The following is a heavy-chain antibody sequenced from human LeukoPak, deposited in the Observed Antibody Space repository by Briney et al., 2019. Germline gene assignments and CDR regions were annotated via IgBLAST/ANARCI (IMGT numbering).Heavy chain of an antibody. V-gene: IGHV3-30*02. D-gene: IGHD3-3*01. CDR1: GFTFSSHG. CDR2: IQYDGSNK. J-gene: IGHJ4*02. CDR3: AKDRRDEHYDFWSGYYAFDY. Sequence: GGSLRLSCVASGFTFSSHGMHWVRQAPGKGLEWVAFIQYDGSNKYYADSVKGRFSISRDKSNNMLYLQMNSLRAEDTAVYYCAKDRRDEHYDFWSGYYAFDYWGQGTLVSVSA.